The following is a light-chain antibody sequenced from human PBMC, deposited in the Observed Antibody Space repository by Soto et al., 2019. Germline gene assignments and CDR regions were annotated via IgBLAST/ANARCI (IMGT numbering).Light chain of an antibody. J-gene: IGKJ4*01. V-gene: IGKV3-11*01. CDR1: QSLSRS. CDR2: DAS. Sequence: EIVLTQSPATLSLSPGERATLSCRASQSLSRSLAWYQQKPGQAPRLLIYDASNRATGIPARFSGSGSGTDFTLTISSLEPEDFALYYCHQRSNWPLTFGGGTKLEIK. CDR3: HQRSNWPLT.